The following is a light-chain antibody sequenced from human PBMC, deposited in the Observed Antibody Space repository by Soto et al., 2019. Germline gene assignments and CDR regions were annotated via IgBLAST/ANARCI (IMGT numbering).Light chain of an antibody. CDR3: LQDHNYPWT. CDR2: AAS. V-gene: IGKV1-6*01. Sequence: RASQGIRNDLGWFQQKPGKAPNLLIYAASSLQSGVPSRFSGSGSGTDFSLTISSLQPEDFATYYCLQDHNYPWTVGQGTKVDIK. J-gene: IGKJ1*01. CDR1: QGIRND.